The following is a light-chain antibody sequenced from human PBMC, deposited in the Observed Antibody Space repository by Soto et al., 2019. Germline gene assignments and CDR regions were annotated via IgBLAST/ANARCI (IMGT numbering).Light chain of an antibody. CDR1: SSDVGGYDS. V-gene: IGLV2-14*01. CDR3: SPYTTSATVV. Sequence: QSVLTQPASVSGSPGQSITISCTATSSDVGGYDSFSWYQQHPGKVPQLLIYEVSHRPSGVSSRFSASRSGNTASLTISGLQSEDEADYYCSPYTTSATVVFGGGTKLTVL. CDR2: EVS. J-gene: IGLJ2*01.